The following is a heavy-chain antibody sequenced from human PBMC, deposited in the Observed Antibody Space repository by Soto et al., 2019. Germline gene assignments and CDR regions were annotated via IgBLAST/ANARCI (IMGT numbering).Heavy chain of an antibody. CDR2: ISAYNGNT. Sequence: GASVKGLLQGFWLHLYQLWYQLVRQAPGQGLEWMGWISAYNGNTNYAQKLQGRVTMTTDTSTSTAYMELRSLRSDDTAVYYCASDLPHYDILTGYYYWGQGTMVTVSS. V-gene: IGHV1-18*01. J-gene: IGHJ3*01. CDR1: LHLYQLW. CDR3: ASDLPHYDILTGYYY. D-gene: IGHD3-9*01.